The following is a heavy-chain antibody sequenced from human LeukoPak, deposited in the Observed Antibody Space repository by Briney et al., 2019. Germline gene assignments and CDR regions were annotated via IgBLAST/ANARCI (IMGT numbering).Heavy chain of an antibody. CDR3: ARGHSSGWIYFDY. CDR1: GGSISSYY. Sequence: SETLSLTCTVSGGSISSYYWSWIRQPPGKGLEWIGYIYYSGSTNYNPSLKSRVTISVDTSKNQFSLKLSSVTAADTAVYYCARGHSSGWIYFDYWGQGTLVTVSS. CDR2: IYYSGST. J-gene: IGHJ4*02. V-gene: IGHV4-59*01. D-gene: IGHD6-19*01.